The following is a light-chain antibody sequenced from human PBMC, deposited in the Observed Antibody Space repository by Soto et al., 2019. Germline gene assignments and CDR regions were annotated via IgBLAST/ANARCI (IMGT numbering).Light chain of an antibody. Sequence: DIQMTQSPSSLSASVGDRLTITCRASQTITNALHWYQHKPGKAPKLLIYAASSLQSGVPSRFSGSGSGTDFTLTISSLQPEDFATYYCQQSYTIPYTFGQGTKLEI. V-gene: IGKV1-39*01. J-gene: IGKJ2*01. CDR2: AAS. CDR1: QTITNA. CDR3: QQSYTIPYT.